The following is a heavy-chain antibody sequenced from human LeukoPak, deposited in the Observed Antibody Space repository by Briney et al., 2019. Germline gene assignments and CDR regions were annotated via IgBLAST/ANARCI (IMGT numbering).Heavy chain of an antibody. CDR2: IYSSGST. Sequence: PSETLSLTCTVSGGSLSSSSCYWGWIRQPPGKGLEWIASIYSSGSTYYNPSLKSRVTISADTSKNQFSLKVSSVTAADTAVYYCARHDLSQWLPSSCGQGTLVTVSS. V-gene: IGHV4-39*01. J-gene: IGHJ5*02. CDR3: ARHDLSQWLPSS. D-gene: IGHD5-12*01. CDR1: GGSLSSSSCY.